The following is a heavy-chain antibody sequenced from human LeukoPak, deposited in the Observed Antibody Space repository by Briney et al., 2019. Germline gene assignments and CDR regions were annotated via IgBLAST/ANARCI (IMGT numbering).Heavy chain of an antibody. CDR1: GYTFTSYG. CDR3: ASPMGGTVAFDI. V-gene: IGHV1-18*01. J-gene: IGHJ3*02. D-gene: IGHD3-10*01. Sequence: ASVKVSCKASGYTFTSYGISWVRQAPGQGLEWMGWISAYNGNTNYAQKLQGRVTMTTDTSTSTAYMELRGLRSDDTAVYYCASPMGGTVAFDIWGQGTMVTVSS. CDR2: ISAYNGNT.